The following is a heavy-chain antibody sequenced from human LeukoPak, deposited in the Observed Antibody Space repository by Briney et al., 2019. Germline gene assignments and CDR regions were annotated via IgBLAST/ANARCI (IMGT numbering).Heavy chain of an antibody. CDR1: GYTFTSYY. CDR3: ARAAHYYYYLDV. J-gene: IGHJ6*03. V-gene: IGHV1-46*01. CDR2: INPSGGST. Sequence: ASVKVSCKASGYTFTSYYMHWVRQAPGQGLEWMGIINPSGGSTSYAQKFQGRVTMTRDMSTSTVYMELSRLKSDDTAVYYCARAAHYYYYLDVWGKGTTVSVS.